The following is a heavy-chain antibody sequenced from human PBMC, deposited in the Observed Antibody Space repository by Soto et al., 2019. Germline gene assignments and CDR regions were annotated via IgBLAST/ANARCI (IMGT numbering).Heavy chain of an antibody. CDR1: GYTFTNHG. V-gene: IGHV1-18*04. Sequence: QVQLVQSGAEVKKPGASVKVSCKASGYTFTNHGITWVRQAPGQGLEWMGWISTFNGNTNYAQKFQGRATMTTDTSTSTAYMELRSLGSDDTAVYYCARLTGYSSGWFDFWGQGTLVTVSP. CDR3: ARLTGYSSGWFDF. J-gene: IGHJ4*02. D-gene: IGHD6-19*01. CDR2: ISTFNGNT.